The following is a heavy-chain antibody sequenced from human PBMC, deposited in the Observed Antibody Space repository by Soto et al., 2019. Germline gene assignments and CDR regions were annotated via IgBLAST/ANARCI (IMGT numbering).Heavy chain of an antibody. J-gene: IGHJ4*02. CDR2: IYYSGST. CDR1: GGSISSSSYY. Sequence: QLQLQESGPGLVKPSETLSLTCTVSGGSISSSSYYWGWIRQPPGKGLEWIGGIYYSGSTSYNTSLQSRVTISVDTSKNQFSLKLSSVTAADTAVYYCARHTPAISISDHWGQGTLVTVSS. CDR3: ARHTPAISISDH. D-gene: IGHD2-15*01. V-gene: IGHV4-39*01.